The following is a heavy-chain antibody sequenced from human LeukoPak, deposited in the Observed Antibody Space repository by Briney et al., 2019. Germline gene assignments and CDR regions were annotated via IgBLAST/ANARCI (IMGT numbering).Heavy chain of an antibody. J-gene: IGHJ4*02. CDR3: ARDLGSGWYYFDY. Sequence: GGSLRLSCAASGFTFSSYGMHWVRQAPGKGLEWVAVISYDGSNKYYADSVKGRFTISRDNSKNTLYLQMNSLRAEDTAVYYCARDLGSGWYYFDYWGQGTLVTASS. CDR2: ISYDGSNK. CDR1: GFTFSSYG. D-gene: IGHD6-19*01. V-gene: IGHV3-30*03.